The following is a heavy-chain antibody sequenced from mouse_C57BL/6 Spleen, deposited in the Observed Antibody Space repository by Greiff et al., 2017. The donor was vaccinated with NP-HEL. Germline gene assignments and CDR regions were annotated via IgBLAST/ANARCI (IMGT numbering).Heavy chain of an antibody. CDR1: GYTFTSYW. V-gene: IGHV1-64*01. J-gene: IGHJ3*01. Sequence: VQLQQPGAELVKPGASVKLSCKASGYTFTSYWMHWVKQRPGQGLEWIGMIHPNSGSTNYNEKFKSKATLTVDKSSSTAYMQLSSLTSEDSAVYYCARFDDYGTFAYWGQGTLVTVSA. CDR2: IHPNSGST. D-gene: IGHD2-4*01. CDR3: ARFDDYGTFAY.